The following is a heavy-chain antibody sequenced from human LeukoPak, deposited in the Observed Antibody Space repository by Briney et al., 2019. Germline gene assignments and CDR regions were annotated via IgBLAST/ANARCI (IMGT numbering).Heavy chain of an antibody. V-gene: IGHV4-39*01. D-gene: IGHD2-15*01. CDR1: GGSISSSSYY. Sequence: SETLSLTCTVSGGSISSSSYYWGWIRQPPGKGLEWIGNIYYSGSTYYNPSLQSRVTISMDTSRNQFSLKLSSVTAADTAVYYCARFKIFWGRYCSGGTCYSGQWFDPWGQGTLVTVSS. J-gene: IGHJ5*02. CDR3: ARFKIFWGRYCSGGTCYSGQWFDP. CDR2: IYYSGST.